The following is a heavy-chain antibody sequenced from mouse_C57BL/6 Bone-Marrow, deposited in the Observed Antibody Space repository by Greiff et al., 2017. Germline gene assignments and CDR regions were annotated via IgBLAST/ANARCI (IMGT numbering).Heavy chain of an antibody. Sequence: EVQLQQSGAELVRPGASVKLSCTASGFNIKDDYMHWVKQRPEQGLEWIGWIDPENGDTEYASKFQGKATITADTSSNTAYLQLSSLTSEDTAVYYCTTMVNYSNYGAYWGQGTLVTVSA. CDR3: TTMVNYSNYGAY. CDR2: IDPENGDT. D-gene: IGHD2-5*01. J-gene: IGHJ3*01. V-gene: IGHV14-4*01. CDR1: GFNIKDDY.